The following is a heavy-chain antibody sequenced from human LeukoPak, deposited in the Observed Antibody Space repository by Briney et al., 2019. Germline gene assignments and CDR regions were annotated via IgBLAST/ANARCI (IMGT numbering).Heavy chain of an antibody. J-gene: IGHJ4*02. V-gene: IGHV3-21*01. CDR1: GFTFSSYS. CDR3: ARDSYYYDSSGYYAPFNY. CDR2: ISSSSSYI. Sequence: GGSLRLSCAASGFTFSSYSMNWVRQAPGKGLEWVSSISSSSSYIYYADSVKGRFTISRDNAKNSLYLQMNSLRAEDTAVYYCARDSYYYDSSGYYAPFNYWGQGTLVTVSS. D-gene: IGHD3-22*01.